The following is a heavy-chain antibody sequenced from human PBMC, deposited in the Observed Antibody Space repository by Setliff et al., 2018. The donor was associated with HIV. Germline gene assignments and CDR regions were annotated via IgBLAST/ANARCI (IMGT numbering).Heavy chain of an antibody. CDR1: GFTFSSYG. V-gene: IGHV3-30*02. CDR2: IRYNGSNK. D-gene: IGHD2-2*01. Sequence: GGSLRLSCAASGFTFSSYGMHWVRQAPGKGLEWVAFIRYNGSNKYYADSVKGRFTISRDNSKNTLYLQMNSLRAEDTAVYDCAKGYCSSTSCYDYYYYGMDVWGQGTTVTAP. CDR3: AKGYCSSTSCYDYYYYGMDV. J-gene: IGHJ6*02.